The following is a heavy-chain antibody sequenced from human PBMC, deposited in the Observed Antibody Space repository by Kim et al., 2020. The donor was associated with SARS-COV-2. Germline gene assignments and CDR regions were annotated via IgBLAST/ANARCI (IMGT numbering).Heavy chain of an antibody. D-gene: IGHD1-26*01. CDR1: GGSISSYY. V-gene: IGHV4-59*08. J-gene: IGHJ4*02. Sequence: SETLSLTCTVSGGSISSYYWSWIRQPPGKGLEWIGYIYYSGSTNYNPSLKSRVTISVDTSKNQFSLKLSSVTAADTAVYYCARLPFSGSYSVWGQGTLVTVSS. CDR3: ARLPFSGSYSV. CDR2: IYYSGST.